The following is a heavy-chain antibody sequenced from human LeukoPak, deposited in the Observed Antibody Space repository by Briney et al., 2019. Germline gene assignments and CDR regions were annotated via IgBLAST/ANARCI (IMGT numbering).Heavy chain of an antibody. V-gene: IGHV1-2*02. CDR1: GYTFTDYY. CDR3: ARNPKQQLDFYYYYMDV. Sequence: ASVKVSCKASGYTFTDYYIHWVRQAPGQGLEWMGWINPNSGGTNYAQKFQGRVTMTRDTSISIAYMELSRLGSDDTAVYYCARNPKQQLDFYYYYMDVWGKGTTVTVSS. D-gene: IGHD6-13*01. J-gene: IGHJ6*03. CDR2: INPNSGGT.